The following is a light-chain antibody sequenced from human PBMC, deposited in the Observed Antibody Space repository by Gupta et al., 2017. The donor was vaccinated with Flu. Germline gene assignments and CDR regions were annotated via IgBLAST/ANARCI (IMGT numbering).Light chain of an antibody. CDR1: SSDVGGYNY. CDR2: EVN. CDR3: SSYTSSKTWV. J-gene: IGLJ3*02. V-gene: IGLV2-14*01. Sequence: TSSDVGGYNYVSWDQQHPDKAPKLMIYEVNNRPSEVSNRFSGSKSGNTASLTISGLQAEDESDYYCSSYTSSKTWVFGGGTKVTVL.